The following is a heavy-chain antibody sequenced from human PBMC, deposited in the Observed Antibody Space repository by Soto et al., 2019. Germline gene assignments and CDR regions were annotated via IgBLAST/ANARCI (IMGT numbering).Heavy chain of an antibody. CDR3: ARRGSGSYSDY. CDR1: GGYIGSYY. CDR2: IYYSGST. D-gene: IGHD3-10*01. J-gene: IGHJ4*02. V-gene: IGHV4-59*04. Sequence: SETLSLTCTVFGGYIGSYYWSWIRQPPGKGLEWIGYIYYSGSTYYNPSLKSRVTISVDTSKNQFSLKLSSVTAADTAVYYCARRGSGSYSDYWGQGTLVTVSS.